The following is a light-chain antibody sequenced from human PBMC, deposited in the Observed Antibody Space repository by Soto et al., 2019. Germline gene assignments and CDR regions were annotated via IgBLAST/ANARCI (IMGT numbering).Light chain of an antibody. J-gene: IGKJ4*01. CDR1: QSISTY. CDR3: QQANSFPLT. V-gene: IGKV1-39*01. CDR2: AAS. Sequence: DIQMTQSPSSLSASVGDRVTITCRASQSISTYVNWYQQKQGKAPKVLIYAASSLNSGVPSRFSGSGSGTGFTLTISSLQPEDFATYYCQQANSFPLTFGGGTKVDIK.